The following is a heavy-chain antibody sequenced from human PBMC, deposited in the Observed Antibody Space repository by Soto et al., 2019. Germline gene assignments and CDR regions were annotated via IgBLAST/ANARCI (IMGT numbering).Heavy chain of an antibody. Sequence: QVQLVESGGGLVKPGVSLRLSCAASGFTFSDYYLSWIRQAPGKGLEWVSYISSSGSTIYYADSVKGRFTISRDNAKNSQDLKMNSLVAEDTAVYYCARSITYYDFWSGYYPDYYYYMDVWGKGTTVTVS. J-gene: IGHJ6*03. CDR1: GFTFSDYY. D-gene: IGHD3-3*01. V-gene: IGHV3-11*01. CDR2: ISSSGSTI. CDR3: ARSITYYDFWSGYYPDYYYYMDV.